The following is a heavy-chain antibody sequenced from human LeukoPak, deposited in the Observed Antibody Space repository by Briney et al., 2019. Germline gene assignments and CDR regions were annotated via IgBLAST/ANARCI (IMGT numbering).Heavy chain of an antibody. D-gene: IGHD4-17*01. J-gene: IGHJ4*02. V-gene: IGHV3-30-3*01. CDR2: ISYDGSNK. CDR1: GFTFSSYA. CDR3: ARATYGDYPFDY. Sequence: GGSLRLSCAASGFTFSSYAMHWVRQAPGKGLEWVAVISYDGSNKYYADSVMGRFTISRDNSKNTLYLQMNSLRAEDTAVYYCARATYGDYPFDYWGQGTLVTVSS.